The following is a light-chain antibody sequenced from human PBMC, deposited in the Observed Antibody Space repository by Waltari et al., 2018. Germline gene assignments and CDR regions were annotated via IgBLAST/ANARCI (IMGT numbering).Light chain of an antibody. Sequence: EIVLTQSPGTASLSPGERVTLSCRASQSVGSSSLAWYQQKPGQAPRLVIYRASRRATGIPDRFRGSRSGTDFSLTISRLEPEDFAVYYCQQHGTLPATFGQGTKVEIK. CDR3: QQHGTLPAT. CDR1: QSVGSSS. V-gene: IGKV3-20*01. J-gene: IGKJ1*01. CDR2: RAS.